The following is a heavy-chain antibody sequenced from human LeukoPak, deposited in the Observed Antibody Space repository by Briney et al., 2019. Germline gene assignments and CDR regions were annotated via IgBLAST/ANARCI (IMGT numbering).Heavy chain of an antibody. CDR3: AKDGRSRYCSGGSCLASAYFDY. D-gene: IGHD2-15*01. J-gene: IGHJ4*02. CDR2: ISYDGSNK. Sequence: GGSLRLSCAASGFTFSSYAFHWVRQAPGKGLEWVAVISYDGSNKNYGDSVKGRFTISRDNSKNTLYLQMNSLRAEDTAVYYCAKDGRSRYCSGGSCLASAYFDYWGQGTLVTVSS. V-gene: IGHV3-30-3*01. CDR1: GFTFSSYA.